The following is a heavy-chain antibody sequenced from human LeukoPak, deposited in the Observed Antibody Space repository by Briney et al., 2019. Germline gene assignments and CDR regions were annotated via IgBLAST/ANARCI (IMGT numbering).Heavy chain of an antibody. J-gene: IGHJ5*02. CDR1: GGSISSGGYY. V-gene: IGHV4-31*03. CDR3: ARVVYIRTSPPPGWFDP. Sequence: SETLSLTCTVSGGSISSGGYYWSWIRQHPGKGLEWIGYIYYSGSTYYNPSLKSRVTISVDTSKNQFSLKLSSVTAADTAVYYCARVVYIRTSPPPGWFDPWGQGTLVTVSS. D-gene: IGHD2-2*01. CDR2: IYYSGST.